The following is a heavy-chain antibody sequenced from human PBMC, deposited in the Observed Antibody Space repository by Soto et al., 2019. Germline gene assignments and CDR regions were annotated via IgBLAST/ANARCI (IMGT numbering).Heavy chain of an antibody. J-gene: IGHJ4*02. CDR1: GYTFTTYD. CDR3: VRVFGSIDY. CDR2: MNPKSGYT. Sequence: QVQLVQSGAEVKKPGASVKVSCKASGYTFTTYDINWVRQATGQRLEWVGWMNPKSGYTGVAQKFQGRVSMTRDTSINTAYMELSSLRSEDTAVYYCVRVFGSIDYWGQGTLVTVSS. V-gene: IGHV1-8*01. D-gene: IGHD3-10*02.